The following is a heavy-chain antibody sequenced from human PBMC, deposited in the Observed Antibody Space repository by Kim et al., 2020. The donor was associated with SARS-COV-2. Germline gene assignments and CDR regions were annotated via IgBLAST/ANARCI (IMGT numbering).Heavy chain of an antibody. CDR1: GFTFSSYG. Sequence: GGSLRLSCAASGFTFSSYGMHWVRQAPGKGLEWVAVIWYDGSNKYYADSVKGRFTISRDNSKNTLYLQMNSLRAEDTAVYYCARDRGYSYGGAFDIWGQGTMVTVSS. CDR3: ARDRGYSYGGAFDI. D-gene: IGHD5-18*01. V-gene: IGHV3-33*01. CDR2: IWYDGSNK. J-gene: IGHJ3*02.